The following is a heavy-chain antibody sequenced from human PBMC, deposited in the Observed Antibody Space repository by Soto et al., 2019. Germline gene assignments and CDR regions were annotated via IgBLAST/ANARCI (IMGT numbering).Heavy chain of an antibody. CDR3: AKVDDILTVRYFGMDV. J-gene: IGHJ6*02. D-gene: IGHD3-9*01. Sequence: GGSLRLSCAASRFTFSSYGMHWVRQAPGKGLEWVAVISYDGSNKYYADSVKGRFTISRDNSKNTLYLQMNSLRAEDTAVYYCAKVDDILTVRYFGMDVWGQGTTVTVSS. CDR1: RFTFSSYG. CDR2: ISYDGSNK. V-gene: IGHV3-30*18.